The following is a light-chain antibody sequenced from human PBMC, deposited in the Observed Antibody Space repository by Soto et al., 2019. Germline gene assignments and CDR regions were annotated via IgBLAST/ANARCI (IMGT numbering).Light chain of an antibody. Sequence: EIVLTQSPGTLSLSPGEAATLSCRASQSVSSSYLAWYQQKPGQAPRLVIYDIFTRATGVPTRISGSGSGTEFTLTISSLQSEDFAVYYCQQYNSWPLTFGGGTKVDIK. J-gene: IGKJ4*01. V-gene: IGKV3D-15*01. CDR2: DIF. CDR1: QSVSSSY. CDR3: QQYNSWPLT.